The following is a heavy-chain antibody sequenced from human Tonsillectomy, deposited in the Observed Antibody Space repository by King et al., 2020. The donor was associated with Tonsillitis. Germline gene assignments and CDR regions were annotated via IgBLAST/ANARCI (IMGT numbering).Heavy chain of an antibody. CDR1: GFSFSSFA. CDR3: LKANFYDSSGYEDAFNI. V-gene: IGHV3-64D*06. CDR2: ISSNGVTT. J-gene: IGHJ3*02. D-gene: IGHD3-22*01. Sequence: VQLVESGGGLVQPGGSLRLSCSASGFSFSSFAMHWVRQAPGKGLEHVSLISSNGVTTYYADSVKGRFTISRDNSKNTLYLQMSSLRAEDTAVYYCLKANFYDSSGYEDAFNIWGQGTMVTVSS.